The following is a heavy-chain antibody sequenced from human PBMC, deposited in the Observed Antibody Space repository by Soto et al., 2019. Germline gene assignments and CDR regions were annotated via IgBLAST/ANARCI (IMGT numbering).Heavy chain of an antibody. V-gene: IGHV4-61*08. J-gene: IGHJ4*02. CDR1: GGSVGSGGYY. Sequence: SETQSLTSSVSGGSVGSGGYYWNWIRQPPGKGLEWIGYIYYSGSTNYNPSLKSRVTISVDTSKNQFSLKLSSVTAADTAVYYCARTMVGARAGYFDYWGRGTLVTVSS. CDR3: ARTMVGARAGYFDY. D-gene: IGHD1-26*01. CDR2: IYYSGST.